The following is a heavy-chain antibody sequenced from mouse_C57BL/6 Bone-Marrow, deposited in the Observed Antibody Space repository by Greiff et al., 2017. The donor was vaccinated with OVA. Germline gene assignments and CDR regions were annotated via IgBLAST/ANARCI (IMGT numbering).Heavy chain of an antibody. V-gene: IGHV1-5*01. CDR2: IYPGNSDT. CDR1: GYTFTSYW. Sequence: EVQLQQSGTVLARPGASVKMSCKTSGYTFTSYWMHWVKQRPGQGLEWIGAIYPGNSDTSYNQKFKGKAKLTAVTSASTAYMELSSLTNEDSAVYYCTSNYGSSYYWYFDVWGTGTTVTVSS. J-gene: IGHJ1*03. CDR3: TSNYGSSYYWYFDV. D-gene: IGHD1-1*01.